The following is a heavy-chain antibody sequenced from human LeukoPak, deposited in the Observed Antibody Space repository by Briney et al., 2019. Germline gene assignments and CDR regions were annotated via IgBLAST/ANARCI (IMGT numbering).Heavy chain of an antibody. D-gene: IGHD3-10*01. J-gene: IGHJ4*02. CDR2: IIPIFGTA. V-gene: IGHV1-69*05. Sequence: SVKVSCKASGGTFSSYAISWVRQAPEQGLGWMGGIIPIFGTANYAQKFQGRVTITTDESTSTAYMELSSLRSEDTAVYYCAATSREFYYFDYWGQGTLVTVSS. CDR1: GGTFSSYA. CDR3: AATSREFYYFDY.